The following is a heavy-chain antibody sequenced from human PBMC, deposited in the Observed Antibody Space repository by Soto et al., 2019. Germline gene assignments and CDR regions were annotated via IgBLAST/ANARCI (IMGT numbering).Heavy chain of an antibody. CDR2: ISRYGDFT. D-gene: IGHD3-22*01. J-gene: IGHJ4*02. CDR3: AKDRYFDHDSRGYLFDN. CDR1: GFTFKIYA. Sequence: EVQLLESGGDLIQHGGSLRLSCAASGFTFKIYAMTWVRQDQGKGLEWVSAISRYGDFTYYADSVEGRFTISRDNSKNTLYLQMNSPRAEDTAVYYCAKDRYFDHDSRGYLFDNGCQGPLVTVSS. V-gene: IGHV3-23*01.